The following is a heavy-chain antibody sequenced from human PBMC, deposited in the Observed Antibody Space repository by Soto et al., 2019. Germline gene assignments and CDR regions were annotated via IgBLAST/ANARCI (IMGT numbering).Heavy chain of an antibody. CDR1: GGTFSTYA. J-gene: IGHJ4*02. Sequence: QVQLVQSGAEAKKPEPSVKVSCKAPGGTFSTYAISWVRQAPGQGLEWMGGIIPMFGTANYAQRFQDRVTITADESTNTVYMELSSLRSEDTAVYFCASGIQLWLRRINNGYSGWGQGTLVTVSS. CDR3: ASGIQLWLRRINNGYSG. CDR2: IIPMFGTA. D-gene: IGHD5-18*01. V-gene: IGHV1-69*12.